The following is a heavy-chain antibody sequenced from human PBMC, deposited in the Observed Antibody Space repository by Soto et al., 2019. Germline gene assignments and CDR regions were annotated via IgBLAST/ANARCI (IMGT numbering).Heavy chain of an antibody. CDR2: MNPNSGNT. V-gene: IGHV1-8*01. J-gene: IGHJ4*02. CDR1: GYTFTSYD. D-gene: IGHD3-10*01. Sequence: ASVKVSCKASGYTFTSYDINWVRQATGQGLEWMGWMNPNSGNTGYAQKFQGRVTMTRNTSISTAYMELSSLRSEDTAVYYCAIGRRITMVRGAPPAYYFDYWGQGTLVTVSS. CDR3: AIGRRITMVRGAPPAYYFDY.